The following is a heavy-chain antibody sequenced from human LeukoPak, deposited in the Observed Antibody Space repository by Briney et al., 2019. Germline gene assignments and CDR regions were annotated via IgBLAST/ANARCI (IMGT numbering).Heavy chain of an antibody. J-gene: IGHJ3*02. D-gene: IGHD2-2*01. Sequence: PSETLSLTCTVSGGSISSYYWSWIRQPPGKGLEWIGYIYYSGSTNYNPSLKSRVTISVDTSKNQFSLKLSSVTAADTAVYYCARDGGKYCSSTSCRNAFDIWGQGTMVTVSA. V-gene: IGHV4-59*01. CDR1: GGSISSYY. CDR3: ARDGGKYCSSTSCRNAFDI. CDR2: IYYSGST.